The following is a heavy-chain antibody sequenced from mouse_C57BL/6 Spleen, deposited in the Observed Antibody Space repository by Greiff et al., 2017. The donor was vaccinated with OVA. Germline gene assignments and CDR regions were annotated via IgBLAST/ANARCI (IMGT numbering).Heavy chain of an antibody. Sequence: EVKLMESGGDLVKPGGSLKLSCAASGFTFSSYGMSWVRQTPDKRLEWVATISSGGSYTYYPDSVKGRFTISRDNAKNTLYLQMSSLKSEDTAMYYCARGPYGYDDAMDYWGQGTSVTVSS. V-gene: IGHV5-6*01. CDR1: GFTFSSYG. D-gene: IGHD2-2*01. J-gene: IGHJ4*01. CDR2: ISSGGSYT. CDR3: ARGPYGYDDAMDY.